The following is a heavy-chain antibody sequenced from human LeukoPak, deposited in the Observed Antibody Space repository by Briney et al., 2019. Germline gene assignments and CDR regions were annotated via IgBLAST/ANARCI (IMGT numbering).Heavy chain of an antibody. D-gene: IGHD6-13*01. CDR3: AREVIGTPSYFDY. Sequence: GGSLRLSCAASGFNFNSYTMNWVRQAPGKGLQWVANILASGSPTYYADSVKGRFTMSRDSSKNTLYLQMNSLGADDTAVYYCAREVIGTPSYFDYWGQGILVTVSS. CDR1: GFNFNSYT. V-gene: IGHV3-23*01. CDR2: ILASGSPT. J-gene: IGHJ4*02.